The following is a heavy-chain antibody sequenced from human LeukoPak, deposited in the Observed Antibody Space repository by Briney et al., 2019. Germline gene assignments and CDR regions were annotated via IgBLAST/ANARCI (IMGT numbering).Heavy chain of an antibody. J-gene: IGHJ3*02. CDR1: GFTFSTYS. V-gene: IGHV4-34*01. D-gene: IGHD3-22*01. CDR2: INHSGST. CDR3: ARRRRDYYDSSRQPFDI. Sequence: PGGSLRLSCAASGFTFSTYSMNWVRQPPGKGLEWIGEINHSGSTNYNPSLKSRVTISVDTSKNQFSLKLSSVTAADTAVYYCARRRRDYYDSSRQPFDIWGQGTMVTVSS.